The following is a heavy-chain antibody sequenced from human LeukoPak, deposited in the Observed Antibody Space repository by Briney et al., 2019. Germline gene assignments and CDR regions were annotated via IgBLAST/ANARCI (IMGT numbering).Heavy chain of an antibody. J-gene: IGHJ4*02. CDR3: ARDPEAAAGRFDY. CDR1: GGSISSSNW. CDR2: IYHSGST. Sequence: PSETLSLTCAVSGGSISSSNWWSWVRQPPGKGLEWIGEIYHSGSTNYNPSLKSRVTISVDKSKNQFSLKLSSVTAADTAVYYCARDPEAAAGRFDYWGQGTLVTVSS. D-gene: IGHD6-13*01. V-gene: IGHV4-4*02.